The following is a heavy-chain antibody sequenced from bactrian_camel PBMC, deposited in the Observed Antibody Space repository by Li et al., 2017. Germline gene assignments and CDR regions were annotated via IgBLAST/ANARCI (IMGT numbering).Heavy chain of an antibody. CDR2: IDSDGRT. CDR1: GYSPSATC. Sequence: HVQLVESGGGSVQSGGSLRLSCAVSGYSPSATCMGWFRQVPGKEREAVAAIDSDGRTNYADSVKGRFTISRDNAEGTLYLQMNSLKSEDTAVYYCAADSKNTGWREYDAWGQGTQVTVS. D-gene: IGHD5*01. J-gene: IGHJ4*01. V-gene: IGHV3S53*01. CDR3: AADSKNTGWREYDA.